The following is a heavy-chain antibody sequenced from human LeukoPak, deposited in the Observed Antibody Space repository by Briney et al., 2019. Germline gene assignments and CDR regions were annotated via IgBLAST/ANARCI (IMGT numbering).Heavy chain of an antibody. V-gene: IGHV3-11*01. CDR1: GFTFSGYY. D-gene: IGHD3-22*01. CDR3: AREYYYDSSGYTNYYGMDV. CDR2: ISSSGSTI. Sequence: GGSLRLSCAASGFTFSGYYMSWIRQAPGKGLEWVSYISSSGSTIYYADSVKGRFTISRDNAKNSLYLQMNSLRAEDTAVYYCAREYYYDSSGYTNYYGMDVWGQGTTVTVSS. J-gene: IGHJ6*02.